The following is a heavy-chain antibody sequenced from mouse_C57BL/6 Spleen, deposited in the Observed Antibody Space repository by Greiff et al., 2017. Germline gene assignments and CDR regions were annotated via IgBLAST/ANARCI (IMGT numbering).Heavy chain of an antibody. CDR3: ARPVSIYGSRGGYYFDY. Sequence: EVQLQQSGPELVKPGASVKISCKASGYTFTDYYMNWVKQSHGKSLEWIGDINPNNGGTSYNQKFKGKATLTVDKSSSTAYMELRSLTSEDSAVYYCARPVSIYGSRGGYYFDYWGQGTTLTVSS. J-gene: IGHJ2*01. CDR2: INPNNGGT. D-gene: IGHD1-1*01. CDR1: GYTFTDYY. V-gene: IGHV1-26*01.